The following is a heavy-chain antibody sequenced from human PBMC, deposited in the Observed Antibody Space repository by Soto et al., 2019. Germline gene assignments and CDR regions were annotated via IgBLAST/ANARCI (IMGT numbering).Heavy chain of an antibody. D-gene: IGHD1-26*01. J-gene: IGHJ4*02. V-gene: IGHV4-39*01. CDR2: IYYSGST. CDR3: ATGRQLSGRYFGANY. CDR1: GGSISSSSYY. Sequence: SETLSLTCTVSGGSISSSSYYWGWIRQPPGKGLEWIGSIYYSGSTYYNPSLKSRVTISVDTSKNQFSLKLSSVTAADTAVYFCATGRQLSGRYFGANYWGQGTLVTVSS.